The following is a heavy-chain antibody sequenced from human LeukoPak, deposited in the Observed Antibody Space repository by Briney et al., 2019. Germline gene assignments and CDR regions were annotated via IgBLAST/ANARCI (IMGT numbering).Heavy chain of an antibody. Sequence: PSGALSLTCTVSSVSISSGSYYWGWIRQPPGKGLEWIGSIYDRGSTYYKTSLKSRVTISVDTSKNQFSLKLNSVTAADTAVYYCARCGYYDFWSGYNPATFDYWGQGTLVTVSS. D-gene: IGHD3-3*01. J-gene: IGHJ4*02. V-gene: IGHV4-39*01. CDR1: SVSISSGSYY. CDR2: IYDRGST. CDR3: ARCGYYDFWSGYNPATFDY.